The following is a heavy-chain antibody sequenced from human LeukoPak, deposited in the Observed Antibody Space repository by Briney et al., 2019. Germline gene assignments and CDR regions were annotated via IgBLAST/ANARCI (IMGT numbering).Heavy chain of an antibody. J-gene: IGHJ4*02. D-gene: IGHD3-16*01. CDR2: ISADGTTT. Sequence: PGGSLRLSCAASGFTFNLYWIHWVRQPPRKGLESLSRISADGTTTNYADSVKGRFTISRDNAKNTLYLQMNSLRGEDTAVYYCARDSSAGGGNTFDYWGQGTLVTVSS. V-gene: IGHV3-74*01. CDR3: ARDSSAGGGNTFDY. CDR1: GFTFNLYW.